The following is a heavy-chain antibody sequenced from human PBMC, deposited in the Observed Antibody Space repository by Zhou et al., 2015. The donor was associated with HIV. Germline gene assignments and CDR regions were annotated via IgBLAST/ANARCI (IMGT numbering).Heavy chain of an antibody. J-gene: IGHJ2*01. Sequence: LVQSGTEVREPGSSVKVSCKASGGTFSGSDLSWVRQAPGQGLEWMGRITPMFDVHTYAEKFRARLSISVDRETSAAFMELSNLTSDDAAVYFCARRVHWYFDLWGRGTLVTVSS. CDR1: GGTFSGSD. D-gene: IGHD2-2*01. V-gene: IGHV1-69*17. CDR2: ITPMFDVH. CDR3: ARRVHWYFDL.